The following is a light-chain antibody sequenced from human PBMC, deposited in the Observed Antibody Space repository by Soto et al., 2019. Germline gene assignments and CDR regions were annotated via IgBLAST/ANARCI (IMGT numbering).Light chain of an antibody. J-gene: IGKJ2*01. CDR1: QSISSW. Sequence: DIQMTQSPSTLSASVGDRVTITCRASQSISSWLAWYQQKPGKAPKLLIYKASSLKSGVPSRFSGSGSGTEFTLTISSLQPDDFAVYYCQQHNSYPVTLGQGTKLEIK. V-gene: IGKV1-5*03. CDR2: KAS. CDR3: QQHNSYPVT.